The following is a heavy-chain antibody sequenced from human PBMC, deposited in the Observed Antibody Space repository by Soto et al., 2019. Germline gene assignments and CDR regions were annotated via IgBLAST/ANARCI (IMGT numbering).Heavy chain of an antibody. Sequence: ASVKVSCKASGYTFTGYAMHWVRQAPGQRLEWMGWINAGNGNTKYSQKFQGRVTITRDTSASTAYMELSSLRSEDTALYYCARAVAVPADFDYWGQGTMVTVSS. V-gene: IGHV1-3*01. J-gene: IGHJ4*02. CDR1: GYTFTGYA. CDR3: ARAVAVPADFDY. D-gene: IGHD6-19*01. CDR2: INAGNGNT.